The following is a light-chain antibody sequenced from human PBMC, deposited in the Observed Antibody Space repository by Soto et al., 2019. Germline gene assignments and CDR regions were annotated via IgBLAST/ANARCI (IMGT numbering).Light chain of an antibody. V-gene: IGKV3-20*01. CDR1: QSINSTY. CDR3: QQYGRSPPIT. Sequence: EIVLTQSPGTLSLSPGERATLSCRASQSINSTYLGWYQQKPGQAPRLLIYGASSRATGIPDRFSGSGSGTDFTLTISRLEPEDFAVYYCQQYGRSPPITFGQGTRLEIK. J-gene: IGKJ5*01. CDR2: GAS.